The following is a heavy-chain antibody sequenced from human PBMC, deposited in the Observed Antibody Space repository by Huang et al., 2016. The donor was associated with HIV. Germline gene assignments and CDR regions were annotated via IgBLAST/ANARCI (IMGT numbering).Heavy chain of an antibody. Sequence: QVQLQQWGAGLLKPSETLSLSCAVYGGSFRGYYWSWIRQPPGQGLEGIGEIGHGESTNDNPSLKSRVNMSVDTSKNQFSLRLSSMTAADTAVFYCARAKNYYDSGGYYYVLDYWGQGTLVIVSS. CDR3: ARAKNYYDSGGYYYVLDY. CDR2: IGHGEST. J-gene: IGHJ4*02. CDR1: GGSFRGYY. D-gene: IGHD3-22*01. V-gene: IGHV4-34*02.